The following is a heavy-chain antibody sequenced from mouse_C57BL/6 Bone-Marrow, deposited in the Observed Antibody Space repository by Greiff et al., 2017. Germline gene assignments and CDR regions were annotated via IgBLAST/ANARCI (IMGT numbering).Heavy chain of an antibody. CDR3: ARGAY. CDR1: GYTFTSYW. CDR2: IDPSDSYT. J-gene: IGHJ3*01. Sequence: QVQLQQPGAELVMPGASVKLSCKASGYTFTSYWMHWVKQRPGQGLEWIGEIDPSDSYTNYNQKFKGKSTLTADKSSSTAYMQLSSLTSDDSAVYFCARGAYWGQGTLVTVSA. V-gene: IGHV1-69*01.